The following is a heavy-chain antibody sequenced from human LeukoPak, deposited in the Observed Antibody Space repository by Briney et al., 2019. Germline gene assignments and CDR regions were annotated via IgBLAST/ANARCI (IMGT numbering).Heavy chain of an antibody. D-gene: IGHD3-10*01. Sequence: ASVKVSCTAPGYTFTGYYMHWVRQAPGQGLEWMGWINPNSGGTNYAQKFQGRVTMTRDTSISTAYMELSRLRSDDTAVYYCARDSRLLWFGEFSGFDYWGQGTLVTVSS. V-gene: IGHV1-2*02. CDR2: INPNSGGT. CDR3: ARDSRLLWFGEFSGFDY. J-gene: IGHJ4*02. CDR1: GYTFTGYY.